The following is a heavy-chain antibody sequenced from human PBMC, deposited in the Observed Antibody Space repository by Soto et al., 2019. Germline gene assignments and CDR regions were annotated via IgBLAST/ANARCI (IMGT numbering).Heavy chain of an antibody. D-gene: IGHD3-10*01. CDR2: ITGSGERT. V-gene: IGHV3-23*01. CDR1: GFTFSSYA. Sequence: EVQLLESGGGLEQPGGSLRLSCAASGFTFSSYAMNWVRQAPGKGLEWVSGITGSGERTFYADSVKGRFTISRDNSKNTLYLQVDTLRADDTAVYSCANEFSPLSTGSFDSWGQGTLVTVSS. CDR3: ANEFSPLSTGSFDS. J-gene: IGHJ4*02.